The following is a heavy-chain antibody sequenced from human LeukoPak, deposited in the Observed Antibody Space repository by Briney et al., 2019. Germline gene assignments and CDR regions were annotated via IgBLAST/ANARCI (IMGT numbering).Heavy chain of an antibody. CDR3: AKDRYGDYEAPFHYYMDA. CDR1: GGTFSSYA. CDR2: IIPIFGTA. J-gene: IGHJ6*03. V-gene: IGHV1-69*05. Sequence: VASVKVSCKASGGTFSSYAISWVRQAPGQGLEWMGGIIPIFGTANYAQKLQGRVTITRDTSIDTAYMQLSRLRSDDTAVYYCAKDRYGDYEAPFHYYMDAWGRGTTVTVSS. D-gene: IGHD5-12*01.